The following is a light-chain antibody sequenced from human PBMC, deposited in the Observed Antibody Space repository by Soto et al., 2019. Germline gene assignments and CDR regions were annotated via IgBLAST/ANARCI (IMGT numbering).Light chain of an antibody. CDR3: QQYNSYSST. V-gene: IGKV1-5*01. Sequence: DIQMTQSPSSLCASVGDRVTVTCRTSQSINDHLNWYQQKPGKAPKLLIYYASSLESGVPSRFSGSGSGTEFTLTISSLQPDDFATYYCQQYNSYSSTFGHGTKVDIK. J-gene: IGKJ1*01. CDR1: QSINDH. CDR2: YAS.